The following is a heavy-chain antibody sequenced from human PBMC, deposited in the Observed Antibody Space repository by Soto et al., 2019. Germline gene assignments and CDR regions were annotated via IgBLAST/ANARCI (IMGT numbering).Heavy chain of an antibody. CDR1: GFSFSPYG. D-gene: IGHD6-19*01. CDR2: ISYDGSDK. J-gene: IGHJ5*02. Sequence: GGSLRLSCAASGFSFSPYGMHWVRQSPGKGLEWVALISYDGSDKYYADSVKGRFTISRDNSENTLYLQMNSLRTEDTAVYYCAKASMAAPYWFDPWGQRTLVTVSS. V-gene: IGHV3-30*18. CDR3: AKASMAAPYWFDP.